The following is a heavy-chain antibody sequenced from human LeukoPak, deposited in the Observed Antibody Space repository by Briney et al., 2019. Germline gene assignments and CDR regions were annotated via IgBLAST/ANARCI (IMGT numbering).Heavy chain of an antibody. V-gene: IGHV4-59*01. CDR2: IYYSGST. CDR1: GGSISSYY. Sequence: SETLSLTCTVSGGSISSYYWSWIRQPPGKGLEWIGYIYYSGSTNYNPSLKSRVTISVDTSKNQFSLKLSSVTAADTAVYYCARDHDSSGYNGAFDIWGQGTTVTVSS. CDR3: ARDHDSSGYNGAFDI. J-gene: IGHJ3*02. D-gene: IGHD3-22*01.